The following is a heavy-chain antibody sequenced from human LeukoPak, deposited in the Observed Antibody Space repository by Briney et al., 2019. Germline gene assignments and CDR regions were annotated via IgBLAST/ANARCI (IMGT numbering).Heavy chain of an antibody. D-gene: IGHD5-12*01. CDR3: ARDDALVATGSFDY. J-gene: IGHJ4*02. CDR2: ISAYNGNT. CDR1: GYTFTSYG. V-gene: IGHV1-18*01. Sequence: ASVKVSCKASGYTFTSYGINWVRQAPGQGLEWMGWISAYNGNTNYAQKLQGRVTMTTDTSTSTAYMELRSLRSDDTAVYYCARDDALVATGSFDYWGQGTWSPSPQ.